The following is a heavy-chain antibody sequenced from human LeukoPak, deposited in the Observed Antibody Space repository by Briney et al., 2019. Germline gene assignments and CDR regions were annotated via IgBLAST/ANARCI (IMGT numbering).Heavy chain of an antibody. J-gene: IGHJ4*02. CDR2: IYYSGST. Sequence: SETLSLTCTVSGGSISSYYWNWIRQPPGKGLEWIGSIYYSGSTNYNPSLKSRLTISVDTSKNQFSLKLSSVTAADTAVYNCARARILYGCFDYWGQGTLVTVSS. V-gene: IGHV4-59*12. CDR3: ARARILYGCFDY. CDR1: GGSISSYY. D-gene: IGHD3-16*01.